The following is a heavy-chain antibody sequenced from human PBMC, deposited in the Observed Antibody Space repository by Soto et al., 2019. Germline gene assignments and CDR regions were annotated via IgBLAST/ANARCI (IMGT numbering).Heavy chain of an antibody. D-gene: IGHD2-21*01. J-gene: IGHJ4*02. CDR3: AKDIYYFDY. V-gene: IGHV4-4*02. CDR1: GGSIRSSNW. CDR2: IYHSGST. Sequence: SETLSLTCTVSGGSIRSSNWWSLVRQPPGKGLEWIGEIYHSGSTNYNPSLESRVTISVDKSKNQFSLKLSSLTAADTAVYYCAKDIYYFDYWGQGTLVTVSS.